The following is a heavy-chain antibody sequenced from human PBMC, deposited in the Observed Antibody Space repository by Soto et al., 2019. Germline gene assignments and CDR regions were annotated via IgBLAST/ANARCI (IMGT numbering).Heavy chain of an antibody. V-gene: IGHV1-18*01. Sequence: QVPLVQSGAEVKKPGASVKVSCRASGYTFPNYGVSWVRQAPGQGLEWMGWISAYNGDTDYAQKVQGRVTMTTDTATSTAYMEMRNLRSDDTAVYYCARDMDPHCSSSSCFGNWFDPWGQGTQVTVSS. D-gene: IGHD2-15*01. J-gene: IGHJ5*02. CDR3: ARDMDPHCSSSSCFGNWFDP. CDR2: ISAYNGDT. CDR1: GYTFPNYG.